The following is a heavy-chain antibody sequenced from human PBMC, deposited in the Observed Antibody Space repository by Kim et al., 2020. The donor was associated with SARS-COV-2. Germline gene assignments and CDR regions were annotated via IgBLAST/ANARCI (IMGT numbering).Heavy chain of an antibody. Sequence: SETLSLTCTVSGGSISSYYWSWIRQPPGKGLEWIGYIYYSGSTNYNPSLKSRVTISVDTSKNQFSLKLSSVTAADTAVYYCARTVSGSYPPYYYYYGMDV. D-gene: IGHD3-16*02. CDR3: ARTVSGSYPPYYYYYGMDV. CDR2: IYYSGST. V-gene: IGHV4-59*01. CDR1: GGSISSYY. J-gene: IGHJ6*01.